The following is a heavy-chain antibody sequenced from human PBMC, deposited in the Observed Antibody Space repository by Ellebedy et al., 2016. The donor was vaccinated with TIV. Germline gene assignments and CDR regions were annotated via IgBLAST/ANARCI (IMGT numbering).Heavy chain of an antibody. CDR2: IKPSSGGS. Sequence: ASVKVSCKTSGYTFINYNIHWVRQAPGQGLEWMGIIKPSSGGSTSAQKFHGRVSLTTDTSTNTVYMELSGLRSEDTATYYCARDVIDTLGMAFWGQGTLVTVST. CDR3: ARDVIDTLGMAF. D-gene: IGHD2/OR15-2a*01. CDR1: GYTFINYN. V-gene: IGHV1-46*01. J-gene: IGHJ4*02.